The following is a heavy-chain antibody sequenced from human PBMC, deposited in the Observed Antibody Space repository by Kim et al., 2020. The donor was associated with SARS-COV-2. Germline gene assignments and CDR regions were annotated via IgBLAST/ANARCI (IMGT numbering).Heavy chain of an antibody. Sequence: SETLSLTCAVYGGSFSGYYWSWIRQPPGKGLEWIGEINHSGSTNYNPSLKSRVTISVDTSKNQFSLKLSSVTAADTAVYYCARGRGDFWRTYYYYMDVWG. CDR3: ARGRGDFWRTYYYYMDV. CDR2: INHSGST. J-gene: IGHJ6*03. V-gene: IGHV4-34*01. CDR1: GGSFSGYY. D-gene: IGHD3-3*01.